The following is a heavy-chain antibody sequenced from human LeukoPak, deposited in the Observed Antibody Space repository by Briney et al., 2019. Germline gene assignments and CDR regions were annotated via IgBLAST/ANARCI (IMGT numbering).Heavy chain of an antibody. Sequence: GGSLRLSCAASGFTFSSYSMNWVRQAPGKGLEWVSSISGSSSYIYYADSVKGRFTISRDNAKNSLYLQMNSLRAEDTAVYYCARAGRTVTTPFDYWGQGTLVTVSS. V-gene: IGHV3-21*01. CDR2: ISGSSSYI. CDR3: ARAGRTVTTPFDY. CDR1: GFTFSSYS. D-gene: IGHD4-17*01. J-gene: IGHJ4*02.